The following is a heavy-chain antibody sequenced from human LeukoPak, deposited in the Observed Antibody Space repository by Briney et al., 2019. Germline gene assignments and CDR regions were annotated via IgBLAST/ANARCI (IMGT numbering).Heavy chain of an antibody. CDR1: GYSISNGYY. V-gene: IGHV4-38-2*02. CDR3: ARRYFDWLHTYYYYMDV. Sequence: SETLSLTCTVSGYSISNGYYWGWIRQPPGKGLEWIGSIYHSGSIYYNPSLKSRVTISVDTSKNQLSLKLSSVTAADTAVYYCARRYFDWLHTYYYYMDVWGKGTTVTVSS. CDR2: IYHSGSI. D-gene: IGHD3-9*01. J-gene: IGHJ6*03.